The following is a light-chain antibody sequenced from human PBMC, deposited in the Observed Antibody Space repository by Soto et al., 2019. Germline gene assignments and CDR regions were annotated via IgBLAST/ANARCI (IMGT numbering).Light chain of an antibody. CDR1: QSINTY. J-gene: IGKJ1*01. CDR2: AAS. Sequence: IQVTQSPSSLSASVRDRVTITCRASQSINTYLSWYQQKPGRAPKHLINAASSLQTGAPSRFSGSGSGTDFTLTISSLQPEDFATYYCQQTYGAPRTFGQGTKVDIK. CDR3: QQTYGAPRT. V-gene: IGKV1-39*01.